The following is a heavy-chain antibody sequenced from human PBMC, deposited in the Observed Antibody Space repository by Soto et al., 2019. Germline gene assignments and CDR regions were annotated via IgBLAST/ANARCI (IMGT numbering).Heavy chain of an antibody. CDR1: GDSINTYT. CDR3: ARGDQELDY. Sequence: SETLSLTCAVSGDSINTYTWTWIRQPPGKGLEWIGYIFSSGSTNYNPSLQSRLTMSVDTSKNLFSLKLNSVTAADTAVYYCARGDQELDYWGQGTLVTVSS. V-gene: IGHV4-59*01. D-gene: IGHD1-26*01. CDR2: IFSSGST. J-gene: IGHJ4*02.